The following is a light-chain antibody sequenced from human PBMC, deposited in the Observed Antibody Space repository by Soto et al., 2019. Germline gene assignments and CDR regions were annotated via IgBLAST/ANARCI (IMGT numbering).Light chain of an antibody. CDR2: DAS. CDR3: QHYSLYSPWT. V-gene: IGKV1-5*01. CDR1: QSISSW. J-gene: IGKJ1*01. Sequence: DIQMTQSPSTLSASVGDRVTITCRSSQSISSWLAWYQQKPGKAPKPLIYDASSLESGVPSRFSGSGSGTEFTLTISSLQPDDFATYYCQHYSLYSPWTFGQGTKVDIK.